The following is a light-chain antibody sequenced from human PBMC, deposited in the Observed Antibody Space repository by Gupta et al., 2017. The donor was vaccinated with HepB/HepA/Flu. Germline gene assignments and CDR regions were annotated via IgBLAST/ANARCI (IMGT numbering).Light chain of an antibody. V-gene: IGKV4-1*01. J-gene: IGKJ4*01. CDR1: QSVLYSSNNKND. CDR2: WAS. Sequence: DIVLIPSSDSLALSLGAGATINCKSSQSVLYSSNNKNDLAWYQQKPGQPPKLLIYWASTRESGVPDRFSGSGSGTDFTLTISSLQAEDVAVYYCQQYYSTPLTFGGGTKVEIK. CDR3: QQYYSTPLT.